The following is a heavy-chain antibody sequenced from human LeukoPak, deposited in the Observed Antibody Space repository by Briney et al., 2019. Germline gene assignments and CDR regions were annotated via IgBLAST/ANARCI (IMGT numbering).Heavy chain of an antibody. CDR2: INHSGST. D-gene: IGHD2-15*01. CDR1: GGSFSGYY. CDR3: ARCVVVVVAATQHNWFDP. V-gene: IGHV4-34*01. J-gene: IGHJ5*02. Sequence: SETLSLTCAVYGGSFSGYYWSWIRQPPGKGLEWIGEINHSGSTNYNPSLRSQVTISVDTSKNQFSLKLSSVTAADTAVYYCARCVVVVVAATQHNWFDPWGQGTLVTVSS.